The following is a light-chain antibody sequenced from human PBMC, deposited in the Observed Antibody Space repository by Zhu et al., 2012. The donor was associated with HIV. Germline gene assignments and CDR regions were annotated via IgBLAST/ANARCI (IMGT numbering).Light chain of an antibody. V-gene: IGKV3-20*01. CDR1: QSVNSNY. J-gene: IGKJ1*01. CDR2: GAS. CDR3: HHYGTSPPRT. Sequence: EFVLTQSPGTLSLSPGERATLSCRASQSVNSNYVAWYQHKPGQAPRLLIYGASSRATAIPDRFSGSGSGTDFTLTISRLEPEDFAIYYCHHYGTSPPRTFGQGTQGRNQT.